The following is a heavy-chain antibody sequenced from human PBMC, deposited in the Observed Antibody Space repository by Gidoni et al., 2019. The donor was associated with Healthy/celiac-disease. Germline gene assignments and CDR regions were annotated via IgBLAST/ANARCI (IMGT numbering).Heavy chain of an antibody. J-gene: IGHJ4*02. Sequence: QVQLQQWGAGLLKPSGTLSLTCAVYGGSFSGYYWRGIRQPPGKGLEWIGEINHSGSNNSNLSLKSRVTISVDTSKNQFSLKLSSVTAADTAVYYCARGQHCSSTSCYSSFDYWGQGTLVTVSS. D-gene: IGHD2-2*01. V-gene: IGHV4-34*01. CDR3: ARGQHCSSTSCYSSFDY. CDR2: INHSGSN. CDR1: GGSFSGYY.